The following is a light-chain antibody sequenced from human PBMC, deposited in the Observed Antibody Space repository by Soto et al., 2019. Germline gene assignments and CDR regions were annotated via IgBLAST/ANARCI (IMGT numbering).Light chain of an antibody. CDR3: QQYNSWPPT. V-gene: IGKV3-15*01. J-gene: IGKJ1*01. CDR2: GAS. CDR1: QSVSSD. Sequence: EIVMTHAPATLSVSPGEGATLSCRTSQSVSSDLAWYQRKPGQAPRLLFSGASARAAGISARFSGSGSGTEFTLTISSLQSEDFAIYYCQQYNSWPPTFGQGTKV.